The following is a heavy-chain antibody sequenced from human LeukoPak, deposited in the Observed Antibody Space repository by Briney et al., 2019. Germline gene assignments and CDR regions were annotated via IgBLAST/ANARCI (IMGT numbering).Heavy chain of an antibody. D-gene: IGHD3-10*01. CDR1: GFTFSSYA. J-gene: IGHJ4*02. V-gene: IGHV3-23*01. CDR3: AKSFGPGSFFDY. CDR2: IGQSGSDT. Sequence: GGSLRLSCAASGFTFSSYAMSWVRQSPGKGLEWVSAIGQSGSDTYYVDSVKGRFSISRDNSKSTLFLQIYRLRAEDTAVYYWAKSFGPGSFFDYWGPGTQVTVSS.